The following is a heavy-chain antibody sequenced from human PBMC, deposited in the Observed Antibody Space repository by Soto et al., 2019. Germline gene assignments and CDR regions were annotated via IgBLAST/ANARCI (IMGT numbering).Heavy chain of an antibody. CDR2: ISYDGSNK. V-gene: IGHV3-30-3*01. Sequence: QVQLVESGGGVVQPGRSLRLSCAASGFTFSSYAMHWVRQAPGKGLEWVAVISYDGSNKYYADSVKGRFTISRDNSKNTLYLQMHSLRAEDTAGYYCARDPVAVAGPSDYWGQGTLVTVSS. J-gene: IGHJ4*02. CDR1: GFTFSSYA. D-gene: IGHD6-19*01. CDR3: ARDPVAVAGPSDY.